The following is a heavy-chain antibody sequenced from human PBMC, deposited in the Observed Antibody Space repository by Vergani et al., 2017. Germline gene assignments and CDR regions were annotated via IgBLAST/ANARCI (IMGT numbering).Heavy chain of an antibody. J-gene: IGHJ6*02. V-gene: IGHV4-39*07. D-gene: IGHD3-10*01. Sequence: QLQLQESGPGLVKPSETLSLTCTVSGGSISSSSYYWGWIRQPPGKGLEWIGRIYTSGNTNYNPSLKSRVTVSVDTSKNQFSLKLSSVTAADTAVYYCARSITMVRGVLTDGMDVWGQGTTVTVSS. CDR1: GGSISSSSYY. CDR2: IYTSGNT. CDR3: ARSITMVRGVLTDGMDV.